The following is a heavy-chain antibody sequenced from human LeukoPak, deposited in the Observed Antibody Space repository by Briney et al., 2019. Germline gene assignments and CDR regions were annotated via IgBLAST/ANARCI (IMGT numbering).Heavy chain of an antibody. CDR3: ARPKWLRLTGGPLGY. Sequence: GASVKVSCKASGYTFTSYGISWVRQAPGQGLEWMGWISAYNGNTNYAQKFQGRVTMTRDTSTSTVYMELSSLRSEDTAVYYCARPKWLRLTGGPLGYWGQGTLVTVSS. V-gene: IGHV1-18*01. CDR2: ISAYNGNT. CDR1: GYTFTSYG. D-gene: IGHD5-12*01. J-gene: IGHJ4*02.